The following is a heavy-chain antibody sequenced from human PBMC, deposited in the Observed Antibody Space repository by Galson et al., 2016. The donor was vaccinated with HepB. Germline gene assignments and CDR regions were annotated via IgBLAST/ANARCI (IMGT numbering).Heavy chain of an antibody. Sequence: SLRLSCAASGFVFSGFSMNWVRQAPGKGLEWVAHINNDGNETYYVDSVKGRFTISRDNAENSLYVQMNSLRAEDTAVYYCARTSGTYNGVIDYWGQGTLGTVAS. CDR3: ARTSGTYNGVIDY. D-gene: IGHD1-1*01. CDR2: INNDGNET. CDR1: GFVFSGFS. J-gene: IGHJ4*02. V-gene: IGHV3-7*01.